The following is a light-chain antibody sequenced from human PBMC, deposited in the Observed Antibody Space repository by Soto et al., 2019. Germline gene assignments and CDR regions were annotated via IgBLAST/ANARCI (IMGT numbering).Light chain of an antibody. J-gene: IGKJ1*01. CDR1: QSVFTY. Sequence: IVLTQSPATLSLSPGERATLSCRASQSVFTYLAWYQQKPGQAPRLLVYGTSSRAAGIPDRFSGSGSGTDFTLTISRVEPEDFAMYYCQEYGIPRTFGQGTKVDIK. V-gene: IGKV3-20*01. CDR3: QEYGIPRT. CDR2: GTS.